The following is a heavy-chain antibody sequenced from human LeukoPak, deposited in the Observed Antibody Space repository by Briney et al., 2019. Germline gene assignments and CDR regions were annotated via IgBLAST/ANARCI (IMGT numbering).Heavy chain of an antibody. Sequence: GASVKVSCKASGYTFTSYGISWVRQATGQGLEWMGWISAYNGNTNYAQKLQGRVTMTTDTSTSTAYMELRSLRSDDTAVYYCARDRRGATVIDFDYWGQGTLVTVSS. CDR2: ISAYNGNT. J-gene: IGHJ4*02. D-gene: IGHD4-11*01. CDR1: GYTFTSYG. V-gene: IGHV1-18*01. CDR3: ARDRRGATVIDFDY.